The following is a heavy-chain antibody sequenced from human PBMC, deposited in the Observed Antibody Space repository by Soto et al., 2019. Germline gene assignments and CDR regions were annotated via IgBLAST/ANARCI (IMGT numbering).Heavy chain of an antibody. V-gene: IGHV4-30-2*01. CDR2: IYRSGST. Sequence: TLSLTCVVSGGSISRGDFSWTWIRQPPGKGLEWVGYIYRSGSTYYNPSLKSPVSISLDKSKNQFSLNLTSVTAADTAVYYCARGKTNYFFDLWGQGHLVTVSS. J-gene: IGHJ4*02. CDR1: GGSISRGDFS. D-gene: IGHD3-10*01. CDR3: ARGKTNYFFDL.